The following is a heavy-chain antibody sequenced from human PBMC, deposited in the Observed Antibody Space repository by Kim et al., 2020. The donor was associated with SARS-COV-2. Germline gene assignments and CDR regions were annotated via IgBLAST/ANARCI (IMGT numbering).Heavy chain of an antibody. J-gene: IGHJ6*02. CDR1: GYTFTSYG. Sequence: ASVKVSCKASGYTFTSYGISWVRQAPGQGLEWMGWISAYNGNTNYAQKLQGRVTMTTDTSTSTAYMELRILRSDDTAVYYCAREKAAAGLYYYYGMDVWGQGTTVTVSS. CDR3: AREKAAAGLYYYYGMDV. D-gene: IGHD6-13*01. CDR2: ISAYNGNT. V-gene: IGHV1-18*01.